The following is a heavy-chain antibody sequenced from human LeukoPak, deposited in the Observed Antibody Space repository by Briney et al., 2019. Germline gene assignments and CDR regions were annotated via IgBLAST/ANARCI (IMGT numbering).Heavy chain of an antibody. D-gene: IGHD2-15*01. Sequence: ASVKVSCKASGYTFTSYYMHWVRQAAGQGVERMGVINPSGGSTSYAQKFQGRVTITTEESTTTVYMELSSLRSEDTAVYYCARDECSSASCYIDYWGQGTLVTVSS. CDR3: ARDECSSASCYIDY. CDR2: INPSGGST. V-gene: IGHV1-46*01. J-gene: IGHJ4*02. CDR1: GYTFTSYY.